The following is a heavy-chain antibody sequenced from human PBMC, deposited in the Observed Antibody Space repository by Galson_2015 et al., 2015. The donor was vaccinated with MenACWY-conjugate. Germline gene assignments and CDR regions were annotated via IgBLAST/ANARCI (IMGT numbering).Heavy chain of an antibody. V-gene: IGHV3-74*01. CDR2: INSDGSST. CDR1: GFTFSRYW. J-gene: IGHJ6*02. Sequence: SLRLSCAASGFTFSRYWMHWVRQAPGKGLVLVSRINSDGSSTSYTDSVKGRFTISRDNAKNTLYLQMNSLRAEDTAVYYCASELVIPSARAYYGMDVWGQGTTVTVSS. D-gene: IGHD2-2*01. CDR3: ASELVIPSARAYYGMDV.